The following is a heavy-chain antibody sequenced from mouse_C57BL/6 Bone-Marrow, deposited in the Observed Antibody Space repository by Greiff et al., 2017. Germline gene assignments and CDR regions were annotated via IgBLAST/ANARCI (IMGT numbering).Heavy chain of an antibody. D-gene: IGHD1-1*01. V-gene: IGHV3-6*01. J-gene: IGHJ2*01. Sequence: DVQLQESGPGLVKPSQSLSLTCSVTGYSITSGYYWNWIRQFPGNKLEWMGYISYDGSNNYNPSLKNRISITRDTSKNQFFLKLNSVTTEDTPPRYYYGSSYNYWGQGTTLTVSS. CDR2: ISYDGSN. CDR3: YGSSYNY. CDR1: GYSITSGYY.